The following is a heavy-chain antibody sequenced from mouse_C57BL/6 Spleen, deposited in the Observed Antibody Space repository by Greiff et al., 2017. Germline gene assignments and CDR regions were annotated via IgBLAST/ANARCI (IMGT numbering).Heavy chain of an antibody. CDR2: IRNKANNHAT. Sequence: EVKVEESGGGLVQPGGSMKLSCAASGFTFSDAWMDWVRQSPEKGLEWVAEIRNKANNHATYYAESVKGRFTISRDDSKSSVYLQMNSLRAEDTGIYYCTRPQMVASPFDYWGEGTTLTVSS. CDR1: GFTFSDAW. J-gene: IGHJ2*01. CDR3: TRPQMVASPFDY. D-gene: IGHD1-1*02. V-gene: IGHV6-6*01.